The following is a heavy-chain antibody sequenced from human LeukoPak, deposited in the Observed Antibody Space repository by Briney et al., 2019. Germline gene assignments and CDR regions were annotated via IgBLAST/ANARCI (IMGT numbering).Heavy chain of an antibody. V-gene: IGHV3-20*04. J-gene: IGHJ4*02. CDR2: INWNGVST. Sequence: PGGSLRLSWAASGFTFDDYGMSWVRHAPGKGLEWVSGINWNGVSTGYADSVKGRFTISRDNAKNSLYLQMNSLRAEDTALYYCARGYDFWSGYPSFDYWGQGTLVTVSS. D-gene: IGHD3-3*01. CDR1: GFTFDDYG. CDR3: ARGYDFWSGYPSFDY.